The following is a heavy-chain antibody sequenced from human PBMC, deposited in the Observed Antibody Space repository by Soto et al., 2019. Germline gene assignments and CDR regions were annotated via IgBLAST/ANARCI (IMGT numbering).Heavy chain of an antibody. D-gene: IGHD3-22*01. V-gene: IGHV3-23*01. CDR1: GSTFSSYA. CDR3: AKGGDYDDSSGYYYGGILDY. Sequence: GGSLRLSCAASGSTFSSYAMSWVRQAPGKGLEWVSAISGSGGSTYYADSVKGRFTISRDNSKNTLYLQMNSLRAEDTAVYYCAKGGDYDDSSGYYYGGILDYWGQGTLVTVSS. J-gene: IGHJ4*02. CDR2: ISGSGGST.